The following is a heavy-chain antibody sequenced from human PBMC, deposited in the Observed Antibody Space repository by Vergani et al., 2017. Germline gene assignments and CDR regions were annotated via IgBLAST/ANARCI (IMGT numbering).Heavy chain of an antibody. J-gene: IGHJ6*03. Sequence: QVQLVESGGGVVQPGRSLRLSCAASGFTFSSYAMHWVRQAPGKGLEWVAVISYDGSTKYYADSVKGRFTISRDNSKNTLYLQMNSLRAEDTAVYYCAREGLSSSWSYYYYYYMDVWGKGTTVTVSS. D-gene: IGHD6-13*01. V-gene: IGHV3-30-3*01. CDR1: GFTFSSYA. CDR2: ISYDGSTK. CDR3: AREGLSSSWSYYYYYYMDV.